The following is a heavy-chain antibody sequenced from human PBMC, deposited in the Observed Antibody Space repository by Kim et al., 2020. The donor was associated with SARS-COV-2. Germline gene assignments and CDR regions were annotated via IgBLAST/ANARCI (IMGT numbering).Heavy chain of an antibody. D-gene: IGHD5-12*01. CDR3: AKDGRWLHDAFDF. J-gene: IGHJ3*01. Sequence: SETLSLTCSVTGGSVSVYYWSWIRQTAEKGLEWIGRIYANGNTNYNPSLKSRVTMSLDTSTNQFSLKLDSVTAADTAVYFCAKDGRWLHDAFDFWGQGTAVTVSS. V-gene: IGHV4-4*07. CDR2: IYANGNT. CDR1: GGSVSVYY.